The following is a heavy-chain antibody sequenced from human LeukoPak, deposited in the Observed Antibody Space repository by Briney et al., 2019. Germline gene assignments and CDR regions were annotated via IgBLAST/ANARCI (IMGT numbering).Heavy chain of an antibody. CDR3: ARDNGKGSSWYYDY. CDR1: GGTFSSYA. Sequence: SVKVSCKASGGTFSSYAISWVRQAPGQGLEWMGGIIPIFGTANYAQKFQGRVTITADESASTAYMELSSLRSEDTVVYYCARDNGKGSSWYYDYWGQGTLVTVSS. CDR2: IIPIFGTA. J-gene: IGHJ4*02. D-gene: IGHD6-13*01. V-gene: IGHV1-69*13.